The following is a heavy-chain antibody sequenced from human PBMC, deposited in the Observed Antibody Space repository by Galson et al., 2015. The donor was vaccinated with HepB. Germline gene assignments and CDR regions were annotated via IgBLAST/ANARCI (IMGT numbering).Heavy chain of an antibody. CDR3: ARLGVRSTGDAFDI. J-gene: IGHJ3*02. D-gene: IGHD2/OR15-2a*01. V-gene: IGHV3-21*01. CDR2: ISSSSSYI. CDR1: GFTFSSYS. Sequence: SLRLSCAASGFTFSSYSMNWVRQAPGKGLEWVSSISSSSSYIYYADSVKGRFTISRDNAKNSLYLQMNSLRAEDTAVYYCARLGVRSTGDAFDIWGQGTMVTVSS.